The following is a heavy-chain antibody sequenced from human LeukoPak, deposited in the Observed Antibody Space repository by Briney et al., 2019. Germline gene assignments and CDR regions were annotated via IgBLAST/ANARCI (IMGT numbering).Heavy chain of an antibody. J-gene: IGHJ6*02. V-gene: IGHV3-7*03. CDR1: GFTFNTYW. Sequence: TGGSLRLSCAASGFTFNTYWMSWVRQAPRKGLEWVANINQDASEKDYVDSVKGRFTISRDNTKNSLYLQLNSLRAEDTAVYYCARVRGWGRNYHYGLDVWGQGITVTVSS. CDR3: ARVRGWGRNYHYGLDV. CDR2: INQDASEK. D-gene: IGHD7-27*01.